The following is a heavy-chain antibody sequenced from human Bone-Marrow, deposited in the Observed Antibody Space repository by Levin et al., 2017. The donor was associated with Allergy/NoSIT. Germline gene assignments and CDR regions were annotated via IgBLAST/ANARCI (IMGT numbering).Heavy chain of an antibody. Sequence: SVKVSCTPSGGHFSTYALNWVRQAPGQGLEWMGAIMPMSETPHHAQKFQGRVTITADKSTNTVYMQLSRLRADDTAIYYCARELNEAPYEGEGMDVWGQGTTVIVSS. CDR1: GGHFSTYA. J-gene: IGHJ6*02. D-gene: IGHD3-16*01. CDR3: ARELNEAPYEGEGMDV. CDR2: IMPMSETP. V-gene: IGHV1-69*06.